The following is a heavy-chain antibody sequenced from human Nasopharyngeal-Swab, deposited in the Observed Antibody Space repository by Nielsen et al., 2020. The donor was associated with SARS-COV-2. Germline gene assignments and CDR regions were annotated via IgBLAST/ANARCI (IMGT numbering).Heavy chain of an antibody. J-gene: IGHJ4*02. V-gene: IGHV3-23*01. D-gene: IGHD3-16*02. CDR2: ISGSGGST. Sequence: GGSLTLPCAPSVFTFSRYPMSWVRQAPGRGLVWVSAISGSGGSTYYADSVKGRFTLSRDNSKNTLYLQMNSLRAEDTAVYYCATSYYDYVWGSYRYWYYFDYWGQGTLVTVSS. CDR3: ATSYYDYVWGSYRYWYYFDY. CDR1: VFTFSRYP.